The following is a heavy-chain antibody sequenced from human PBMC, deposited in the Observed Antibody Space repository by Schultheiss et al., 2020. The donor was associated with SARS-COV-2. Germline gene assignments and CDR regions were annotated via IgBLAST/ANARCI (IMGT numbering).Heavy chain of an antibody. CDR3: AGGYSYGPFDY. CDR2: ISSSGSTI. CDR1: GFTFSDYY. Sequence: GESLKISCAASGFTFSDYYMSWIRQAPGKGLEWVSYISSSGSTIYYADSVKGRFTISRDNSKNTLYLQMNSLRAEDTAVYYCAGGYSYGPFDYWGQGTLVTVSS. D-gene: IGHD5-18*01. J-gene: IGHJ4*02. V-gene: IGHV3-11*04.